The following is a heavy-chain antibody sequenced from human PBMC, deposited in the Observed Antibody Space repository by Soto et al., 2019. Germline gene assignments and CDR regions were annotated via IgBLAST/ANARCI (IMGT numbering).Heavy chain of an antibody. J-gene: IGHJ4*02. Sequence: GGSLRLSCAASGFTFSNYWMTWVRQAPGKGLEWVANIKQDGSENYYVDSVKGRITISRDNAKNSLYLHMNSLKADDTAVYYCARDVILRSFDWFPPVATIQDYWGQGTLVTVSS. V-gene: IGHV3-7*01. CDR2: IKQDGSEN. CDR1: GFTFSNYW. D-gene: IGHD3-9*01. CDR3: ARDVILRSFDWFPPVATIQDY.